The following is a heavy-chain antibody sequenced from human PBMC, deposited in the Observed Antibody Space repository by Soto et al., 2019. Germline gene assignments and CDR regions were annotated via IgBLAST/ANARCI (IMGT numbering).Heavy chain of an antibody. CDR1: GDTFTDYY. Sequence: QVQLMQSGAEVKKPGASVKVSCKASGDTFTDYYIHWVRQAPGQGLEWMGTVNPRGGHTTYPQRCLFRVTMSRDTSTSTLYMGLTSLTSAGTAIYYCARGGKVVVVNAASDYWGQGTLVTVSS. CDR3: ARGGKVVVVNAASDY. J-gene: IGHJ4*02. CDR2: VNPRGGHT. V-gene: IGHV1-46*01. D-gene: IGHD2-21*01.